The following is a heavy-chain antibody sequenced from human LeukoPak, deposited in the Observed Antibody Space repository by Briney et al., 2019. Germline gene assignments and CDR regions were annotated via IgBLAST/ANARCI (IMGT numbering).Heavy chain of an antibody. J-gene: IGHJ4*02. CDR1: GGSFSGYY. CDR2: INHSGST. CDR3: ARVARSITSPYYFDY. D-gene: IGHD3-10*01. Sequence: SETLSLTCAVYGGSFSGYYWSWIRQPPGKGLEWIGEINHSGSTNYNPSLKSRVTISVDTSKNQFSLKLSSVTAADTAVYYCARVARSITSPYYFDYWGQGTLATVSS. V-gene: IGHV4-34*01.